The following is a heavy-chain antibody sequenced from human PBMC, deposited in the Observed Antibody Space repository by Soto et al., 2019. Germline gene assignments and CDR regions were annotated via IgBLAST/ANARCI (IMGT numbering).Heavy chain of an antibody. V-gene: IGHV1-2*02. J-gene: IGHJ5*02. CDR3: ARGWGIAAPGPNWFDP. D-gene: IGHD6-13*01. Sequence: ASVKVSCKASGYSLSGYYLHWVRQAPGQGPEWMGWINPNSGATKYVQKFQGRVTMTRDTSISTVYLELSRLRSDDTAVYYCARGWGIAAPGPNWFDPWGQGTLVTVSS. CDR2: INPNSGAT. CDR1: GYSLSGYY.